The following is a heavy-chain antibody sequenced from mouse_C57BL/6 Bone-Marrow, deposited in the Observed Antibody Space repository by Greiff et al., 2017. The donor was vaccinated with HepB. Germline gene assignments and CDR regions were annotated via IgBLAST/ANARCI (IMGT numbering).Heavy chain of an antibody. V-gene: IGHV14-4*01. CDR1: GFNIKDDY. J-gene: IGHJ3*01. Sequence: VQLKESGAELVRPGASVKLSCTASGFNIKDDYMHWVKQRPEQGLEWIGWIDPENGDTEYASKFQGKATITADTSSNTAYLQLSSLTSEDTAVYYCISIYYGNYGGFAYWGQGTLVTVSA. CDR2: IDPENGDT. CDR3: ISIYYGNYGGFAY. D-gene: IGHD2-1*01.